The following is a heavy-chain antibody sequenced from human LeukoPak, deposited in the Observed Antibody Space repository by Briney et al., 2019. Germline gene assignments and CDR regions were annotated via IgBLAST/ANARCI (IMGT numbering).Heavy chain of an antibody. J-gene: IGHJ3*02. CDR1: GFTVSSNY. V-gene: IGHV3-9*01. D-gene: IGHD6-25*01. CDR3: AKDMGPGSSGAFDI. CDR2: ISWNSGSI. Sequence: GGSLRLSCAASGFTVSSNYMNWVRQAPGKGLEWGSGISWNSGSIGYADSVKGRFTISRDNAKNSLYLQMNSLRAEDTALYYCAKDMGPGSSGAFDIWGQGTMVTVSS.